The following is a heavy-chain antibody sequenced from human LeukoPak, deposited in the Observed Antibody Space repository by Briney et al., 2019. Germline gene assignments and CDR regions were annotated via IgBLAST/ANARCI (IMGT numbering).Heavy chain of an antibody. CDR1: GGSISSGGYY. V-gene: IGHV4-31*03. CDR2: IYYSGST. D-gene: IGHD1-7*01. Sequence: PSETLSLTCTVSGGSISSGGYYWSWIRQHPGKGLEWIGYIYYSGSTYYNPSLKSRVTISVDTSKNQFSLKLSSVTAADTAVYYCARSGWNYKNWFDPWGQGTLVTVSS. J-gene: IGHJ5*02. CDR3: ARSGWNYKNWFDP.